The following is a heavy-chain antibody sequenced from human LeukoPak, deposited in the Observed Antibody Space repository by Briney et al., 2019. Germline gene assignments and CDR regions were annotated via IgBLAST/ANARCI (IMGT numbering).Heavy chain of an antibody. Sequence: SETLSLTCTVSGYSISSGYYWGWIRQPPGKGLEWIGSIYHSGSTYYNPSLKSRVTISVDTSKNQFSLKLSSVTAADTAVYYCARGPGITMIVVVITHNWFDPWGQGTLVTVSS. CDR2: IYHSGST. V-gene: IGHV4-38-2*02. CDR3: ARGPGITMIVVVITHNWFDP. J-gene: IGHJ5*02. CDR1: GYSISSGYY. D-gene: IGHD3-22*01.